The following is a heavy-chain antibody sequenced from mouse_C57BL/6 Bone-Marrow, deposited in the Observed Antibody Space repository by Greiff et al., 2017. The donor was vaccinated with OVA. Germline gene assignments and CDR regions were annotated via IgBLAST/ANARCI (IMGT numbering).Heavy chain of an antibody. Sequence: VQLQQPGAELVRPGSSVKLSCKASGYTFTSYWMHWVKQRPIQGLEWIGNIDPSDSDTHYTQKFKGKATLTVDKSSSTAYMQLSSLTSEDSAVYYCARRAQAPFDYWGQGTTLTVSS. CDR2: IDPSDSDT. D-gene: IGHD3-2*02. CDR3: ARRAQAPFDY. V-gene: IGHV1-52*01. J-gene: IGHJ2*01. CDR1: GYTFTSYW.